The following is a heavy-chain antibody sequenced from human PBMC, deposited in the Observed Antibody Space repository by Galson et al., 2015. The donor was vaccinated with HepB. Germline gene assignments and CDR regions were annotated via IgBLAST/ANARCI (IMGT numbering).Heavy chain of an antibody. CDR1: GGTFSSYA. CDR3: ARAFYDSSGYYQRAGHYYYGMDV. Sequence: SVKVSCKASGGTFSSYAISWVRQAPGQGLEWMGGIIPIFGTANYAQKFQGRVTITADKSTSTAYMELSSLRSEDTAVYYCARAFYDSSGYYQRAGHYYYGMDVWGQGTTVTVSS. D-gene: IGHD3-22*01. J-gene: IGHJ6*02. CDR2: IIPIFGTA. V-gene: IGHV1-69*06.